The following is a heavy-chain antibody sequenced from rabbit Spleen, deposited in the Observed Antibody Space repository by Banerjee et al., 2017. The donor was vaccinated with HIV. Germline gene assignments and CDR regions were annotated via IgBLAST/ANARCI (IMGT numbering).Heavy chain of an antibody. CDR2: IDTGSSGST. CDR1: GFDFNSGDD. D-gene: IGHD7-1*01. V-gene: IGHV1S45*01. CDR3: ARDGYSVSNRCYFDL. J-gene: IGHJ4*01. Sequence: QEQLVESGGGLVKPGASLTLTCKASGFDFNSGDDMCWVRQAPGKGLEWIACIDTGSSGSTYYASWAKGRFTISKTSSTTVTLQMTSLTAADMATYFCARDGYSVSNRCYFDLWGQGTLVTVS.